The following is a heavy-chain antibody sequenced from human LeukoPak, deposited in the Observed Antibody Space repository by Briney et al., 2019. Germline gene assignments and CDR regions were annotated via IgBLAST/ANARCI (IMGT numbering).Heavy chain of an antibody. J-gene: IGHJ3*02. Sequence: GGSLRLSCAASGFTFDDYAMHWVRQAPGKGLEWVSGISWNSGSIGYADSVKGRFTISRDNAKNSLYLQMNSLRAEDTALYYCAKDIYDSSGYYRDSAFDIWGQGTMVTVSS. V-gene: IGHV3-9*01. CDR1: GFTFDDYA. D-gene: IGHD3-22*01. CDR3: AKDIYDSSGYYRDSAFDI. CDR2: ISWNSGSI.